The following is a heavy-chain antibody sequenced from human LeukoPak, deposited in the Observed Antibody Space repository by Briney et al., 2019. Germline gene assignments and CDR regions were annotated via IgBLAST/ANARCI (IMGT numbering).Heavy chain of an antibody. Sequence: GGSLRLSCAASGFTFSSYAMSWVRQAPGKGLEWVSAISGSGGSTYYADSVKGRFTISRDNSKNTLYLQMNSLRAEDTAVYYCARYVPATYIRPYYFDYWGQGTLVTVSS. V-gene: IGHV3-23*01. CDR1: GFTFSSYA. D-gene: IGHD2-2*01. J-gene: IGHJ4*02. CDR2: ISGSGGST. CDR3: ARYVPATYIRPYYFDY.